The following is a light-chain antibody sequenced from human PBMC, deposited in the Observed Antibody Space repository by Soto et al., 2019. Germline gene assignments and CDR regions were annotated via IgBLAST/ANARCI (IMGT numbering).Light chain of an antibody. Sequence: AIRMTQSPSSFSASTGDRVTITCRASQGISSYLAWYQQKPGKAPKLLIYAASTLQSGVPPRFGGSGSGTDFTLTITCLPSEDFATYYCQQYYSYPFTFGPGTKVFIK. CDR2: AAS. V-gene: IGKV1-8*01. CDR1: QGISSY. CDR3: QQYYSYPFT. J-gene: IGKJ3*01.